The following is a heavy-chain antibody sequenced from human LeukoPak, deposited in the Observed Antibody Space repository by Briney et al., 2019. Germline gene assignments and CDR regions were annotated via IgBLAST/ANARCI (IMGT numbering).Heavy chain of an antibody. CDR2: ISGNGGAT. CDR1: GFTFTSYA. J-gene: IGHJ4*02. V-gene: IGHV3-23*01. D-gene: IGHD3-22*01. CDR3: AKATTAIVVDNFFDY. Sequence: PGGSLRLSCAASGFTFTSYAMSWVRQAPAKGLEWVSAISGNGGATYYADSVKGRFTISRDNSKNTLHLQMNSLRAEDTALYYCAKATTAIVVDNFFDYWGQGTLVSVSS.